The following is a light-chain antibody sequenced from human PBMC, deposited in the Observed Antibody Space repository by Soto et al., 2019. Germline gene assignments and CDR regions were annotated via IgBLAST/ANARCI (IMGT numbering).Light chain of an antibody. Sequence: ETVMTQSPATLSVSPGERATLSCRASQSVYSNLAWYQQKPDQAPRLLIYGASTRATGLPARFSGSGSGTEFTLTISSLQSEDFAVYYCQQYQSWPLTFGGGTKVEI. CDR2: GAS. J-gene: IGKJ4*01. V-gene: IGKV3-15*01. CDR3: QQYQSWPLT. CDR1: QSVYSN.